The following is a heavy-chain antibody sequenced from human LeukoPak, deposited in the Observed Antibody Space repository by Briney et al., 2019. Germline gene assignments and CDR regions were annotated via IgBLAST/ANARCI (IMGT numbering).Heavy chain of an antibody. CDR3: ARDHYDGLGWFDP. CDR1: GGSISSYY. Sequence: ASETLSLTCTVSGGSISSYYWSWIRQPPGKGLEWIGYIYYSGSTNYNPSLKSRVTISVDTSKNQFSLKLSSVTAADTAVYYCARDHYDGLGWFDPWGQGTLVTVSS. V-gene: IGHV4-59*01. CDR2: IYYSGST. D-gene: IGHD3-22*01. J-gene: IGHJ5*02.